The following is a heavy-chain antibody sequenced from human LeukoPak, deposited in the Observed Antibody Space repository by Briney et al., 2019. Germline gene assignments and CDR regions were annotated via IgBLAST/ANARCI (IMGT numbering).Heavy chain of an antibody. D-gene: IGHD3-22*01. Sequence: GASVKVSCKASGYTFINYGISWVRQAPGQGLEWMGWISRYTGNTNYALQLQGRVTMTTDTSTSTAYMELSSLRSEDTAVYYCATDSGRNYYDSSGLFDPWGQGTLVTVSS. CDR3: ATDSGRNYYDSSGLFDP. V-gene: IGHV1-18*01. CDR2: ISRYTGNT. CDR1: GYTFINYG. J-gene: IGHJ5*02.